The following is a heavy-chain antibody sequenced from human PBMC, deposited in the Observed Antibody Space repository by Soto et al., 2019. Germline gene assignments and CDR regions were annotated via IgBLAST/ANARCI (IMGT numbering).Heavy chain of an antibody. Sequence: QVQLVQSGAEVKRPGSSVKVSCTASGGTFSSYPISWVRQAPGQGLEWMGGTNGNLGTGNYAQKFRGRLTITTDISTTTAYMGLSSLTSEDTAVYYCARRDSHGFFRYFDNWGQGTLVAVSS. CDR3: ARRDSHGFFRYFDN. D-gene: IGHD3-10*01. CDR2: TNGNLGTG. CDR1: GGTFSSYP. J-gene: IGHJ4*02. V-gene: IGHV1-69*06.